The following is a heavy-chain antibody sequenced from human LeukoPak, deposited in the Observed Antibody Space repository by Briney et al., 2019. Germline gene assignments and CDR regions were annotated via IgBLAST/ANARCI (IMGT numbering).Heavy chain of an antibody. Sequence: GGSLRLSCAASGFTFSNYPMSWVRQAPGKGLEWVSLISGSGGNTYYVDSVKGRFTISRDNSKNTLYLQLNSLRADDTAVYYCARERVTTTSFDYWGQGTLVIVSS. V-gene: IGHV3-23*01. J-gene: IGHJ4*02. CDR1: GFTFSNYP. CDR2: ISGSGGNT. D-gene: IGHD4-17*01. CDR3: ARERVTTTSFDY.